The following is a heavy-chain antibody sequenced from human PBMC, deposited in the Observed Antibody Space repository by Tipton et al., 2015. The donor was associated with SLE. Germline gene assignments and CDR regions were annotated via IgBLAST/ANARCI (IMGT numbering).Heavy chain of an antibody. CDR1: GGSISSYC. D-gene: IGHD2-8*02. CDR3: ARRGVVSRFDP. V-gene: IGHV4-59*08. J-gene: IGHJ5*02. Sequence: TLSLTCTVSGGSISSYCWNWFRQPPGKELEWIGYIYHTGSTNYNPSLRSRVTLSVDTSKNQCFLKLNSVTAADTAVYYCARRGVVSRFDPWGQGTLVTVSS. CDR2: IYHTGST.